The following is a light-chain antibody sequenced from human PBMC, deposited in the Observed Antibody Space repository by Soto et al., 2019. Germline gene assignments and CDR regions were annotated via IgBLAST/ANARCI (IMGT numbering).Light chain of an antibody. Sequence: DIQMTQSPSTLSASVGDRVTITCRASQSISSWLAWYQQKPGKAPKLLIYKASSLESGVPSRFSVSGSATEFTLTISSLQPDDFAPYYCHQYNSYSFTFGPGTKVDIK. CDR1: QSISSW. CDR3: HQYNSYSFT. V-gene: IGKV1-5*03. CDR2: KAS. J-gene: IGKJ3*01.